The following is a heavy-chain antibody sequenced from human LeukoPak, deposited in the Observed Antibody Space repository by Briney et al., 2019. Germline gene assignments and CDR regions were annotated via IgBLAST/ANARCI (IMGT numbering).Heavy chain of an antibody. D-gene: IGHD3-10*01. CDR1: GFTFNTAW. Sequence: GGSLRLSCAASGFTFNTAWRHWVRQAPGKGLVWVSRIYSDGTAPRYAEFVKGRFTISRDNAKNTLYLQMNSLTIEDTAVYYCATDSGHSFFYWGQGTKVTVSA. J-gene: IGHJ3*01. V-gene: IGHV3-74*01. CDR3: ATDSGHSFFY. CDR2: IYSDGTAP.